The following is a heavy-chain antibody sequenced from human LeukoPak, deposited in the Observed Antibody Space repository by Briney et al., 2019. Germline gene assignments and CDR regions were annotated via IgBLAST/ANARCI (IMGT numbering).Heavy chain of an antibody. CDR1: GYTFTSYA. Sequence: ASVKVSCKASGYTFTSYAMHWVRQAPGQRLEWMGWINAGNGNTKYSQKFQGRVTITRDTSASTAYMELSSLRSEDTAVYYCARSADYYDSSGYYYAFDIWGQGTMVTVSS. V-gene: IGHV1-3*01. D-gene: IGHD3-22*01. J-gene: IGHJ3*02. CDR2: INAGNGNT. CDR3: ARSADYYDSSGYYYAFDI.